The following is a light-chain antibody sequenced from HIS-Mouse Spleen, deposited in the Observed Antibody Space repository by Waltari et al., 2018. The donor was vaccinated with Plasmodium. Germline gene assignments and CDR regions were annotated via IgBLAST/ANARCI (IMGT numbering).Light chain of an antibody. CDR2: EES. CDR1: ALPKKY. CDR3: YSTDSSGNHRV. J-gene: IGLJ3*02. V-gene: IGLV3-10*01. Sequence: SYELTQPPSVSVSPGQTARITCSGVALPKKYAYWYQQKSGQAPVLVIYEESNRPSGIPERFSGSSSGTMATLTISGAQVEDEADYYCYSTDSSGNHRVFGGGTKLTVL.